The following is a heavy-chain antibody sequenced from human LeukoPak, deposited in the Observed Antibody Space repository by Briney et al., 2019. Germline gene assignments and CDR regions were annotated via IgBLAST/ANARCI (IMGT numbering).Heavy chain of an antibody. J-gene: IGHJ6*04. V-gene: IGHV4-61*02. CDR3: ARKGDV. CDR2: IYASGST. Sequence: SQTLSLTCTVSGGSISSGSYYWSWIRQPAGKGLEWIGRIYASGSTNYNPSLKSRVTISVDTSKNQFSLKLSAVTAADTAVYYCARKGDVWGKGTTVTVSS. CDR1: GGSISSGSYY.